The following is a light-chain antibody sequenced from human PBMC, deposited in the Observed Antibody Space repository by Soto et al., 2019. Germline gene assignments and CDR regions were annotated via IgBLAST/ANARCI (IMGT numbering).Light chain of an antibody. CDR2: EVN. V-gene: IGLV2-14*03. CDR3: SAYSDIETNV. Sequence: QSVLTQPASVSGSPGQSITISCGGTSSDVGAYIYVSWYQQFPGKAPKLILYEVNNRPSGVSNRFSGSKSDTTASLTISGLPPEDDADYYCSAYSDIETNVLGTGTKVTVL. CDR1: SSDVGAYIY. J-gene: IGLJ1*01.